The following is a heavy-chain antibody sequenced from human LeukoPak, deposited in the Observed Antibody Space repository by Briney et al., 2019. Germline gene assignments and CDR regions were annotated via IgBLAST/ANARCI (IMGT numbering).Heavy chain of an antibody. CDR3: ARERKWELDY. CDR2: INPNGGGT. D-gene: IGHD1-26*01. Sequence: ASVKVSCKASGYTFTGYYIHWVRQAPGQGLEWMGWINPNGGGTNYAQKFQGRVTMTRDTSISTVCMELSSLRFDDTAVYYCARERKWELDYWGQGTLVTVSS. J-gene: IGHJ4*02. V-gene: IGHV1-2*02. CDR1: GYTFTGYY.